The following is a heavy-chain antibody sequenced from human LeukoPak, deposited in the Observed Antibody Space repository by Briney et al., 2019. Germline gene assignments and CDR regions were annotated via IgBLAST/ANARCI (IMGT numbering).Heavy chain of an antibody. Sequence: GGSLRLSCGGSGFIFTNYAINWVRQTPGKGLEWLSAISNDGRHIYYTDSVKGRFTTSRGNSRNTVYLQMNGLRVEDTALYYCATVMGSSPSTAYFAYWGQGTLVTVSS. CDR1: GFIFTNYA. V-gene: IGHV3-23*01. CDR3: ATVMGSSPSTAYFAY. J-gene: IGHJ4*02. D-gene: IGHD6-6*01. CDR2: ISNDGRHI.